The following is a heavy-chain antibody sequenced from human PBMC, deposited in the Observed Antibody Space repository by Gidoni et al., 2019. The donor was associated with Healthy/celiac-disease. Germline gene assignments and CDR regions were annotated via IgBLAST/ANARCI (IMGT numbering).Heavy chain of an antibody. CDR3: ARESRADYYGSGSLVRDAFDI. V-gene: IGHV3-48*02. J-gene: IGHJ3*02. D-gene: IGHD3-10*01. Sequence: EVQLVESGGGLVHPGGSLRLSFEASGFTFRSYSLHWVRQAPGKGLEWVSYSSSSSSTIYYAESVKGRFTSSRDKAKNSLYLQMNSLRDEDTAVDYCARESRADYYGSGSLVRDAFDIWGQGTMVTVSS. CDR1: GFTFRSYS. CDR2: SSSSSSTI.